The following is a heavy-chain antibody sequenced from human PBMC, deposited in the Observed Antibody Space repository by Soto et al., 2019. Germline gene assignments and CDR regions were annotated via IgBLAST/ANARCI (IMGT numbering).Heavy chain of an antibody. D-gene: IGHD3-3*01. CDR3: ARGPIFGVAIMRYYYMDV. Sequence: ASVKVSCKASGYTFTSYGISWVRQAPGQGLEWMGWISAYNGNTNYAQKLQGRVTMTTDTSTSTAYMELRSLRSEDTAVYYCARGPIFGVAIMRYYYMDVWGKGNTVTVSS. V-gene: IGHV1-18*01. J-gene: IGHJ6*03. CDR2: ISAYNGNT. CDR1: GYTFTSYG.